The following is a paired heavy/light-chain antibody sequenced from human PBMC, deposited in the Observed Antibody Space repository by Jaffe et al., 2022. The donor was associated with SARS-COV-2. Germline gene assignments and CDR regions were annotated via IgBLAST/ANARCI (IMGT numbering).Light chain of an antibody. CDR3: QQYGSSPIT. CDR1: QSVSSSY. V-gene: IGKV3D-20*01. CDR2: DAS. J-gene: IGKJ5*01. Sequence: EIVLTQSPATLSLSPGERATLSCGASQSVSSSYLAWYQQKPGLAPRLLIYDASSRATGIPDRFSGSGSGTDFTLTISRLEPEDFAVYYCQQYGSSPITFGQGTRLEIK.
Heavy chain of an antibody. CDR2: IYYSGST. D-gene: IGHD2-2*02. CDR1: GGSISSYY. J-gene: IGHJ5*02. V-gene: IGHV4-59*01. CDR3: ARVFPPYCSSTSCYRGNWFDP. Sequence: QVQLQESGPGLVKPSETLSLTCTVSGGSISSYYWSWIRQPPGKGLEWIGYIYYSGSTNYNPSLKSRVTISVDTSKNQFSLKLSSVTAADTAVYYCARVFPPYCSSTSCYRGNWFDPWGQGTLVTVSS.